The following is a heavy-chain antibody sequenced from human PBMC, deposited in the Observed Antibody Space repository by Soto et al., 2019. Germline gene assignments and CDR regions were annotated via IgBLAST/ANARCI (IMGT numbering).Heavy chain of an antibody. D-gene: IGHD6-13*01. Sequence: ASVKVSCKASGYTFTNSGISWVRQAPGQGLEWMGWISTYIGNTNYAQHLQGRVSMTTDTSISTAYMELSRLRSDDTAVYYCARGTGIAAAGTDYYYGMDVWGRGTTVTVSS. CDR3: ARGTGIAAAGTDYYYGMDV. V-gene: IGHV1-18*01. J-gene: IGHJ6*02. CDR2: ISTYIGNT. CDR1: GYTFTNSG.